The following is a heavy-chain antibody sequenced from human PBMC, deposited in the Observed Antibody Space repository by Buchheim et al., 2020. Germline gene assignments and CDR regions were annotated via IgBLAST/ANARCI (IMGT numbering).Heavy chain of an antibody. CDR1: GGSISSGDYY. CDR3: VRALYCSDTSCYSGYIDY. CDR2: IYYGGST. V-gene: IGHV4-30-4*01. J-gene: IGHJ4*02. D-gene: IGHD2-2*01. Sequence: QVQLQESGPGLVKPSQTLSLTCTVSGGSISSGDYYWSWIRQPPGKGLEWIGYIYYGGSTYYNPSLKSRVTISVDTSKNQFSLKLSSVTAADTAVYYCVRALYCSDTSCYSGYIDYWGQGTL.